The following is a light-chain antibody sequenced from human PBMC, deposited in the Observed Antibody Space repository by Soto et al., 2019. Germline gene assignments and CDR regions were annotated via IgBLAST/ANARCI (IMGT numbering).Light chain of an antibody. V-gene: IGKV3-15*01. CDR1: HSVSSN. J-gene: IGKJ1*01. CDR2: GAS. Sequence: DIGITKSPATVSVSPGERATLSCRASHSVSSNLAWYQQKPGQAPRLLIYGASTRATGIPARFSGSGSGTEFTLTISSLQSEDFAVYYCQQYNNWPPWTFGQGTKVDI. CDR3: QQYNNWPPWT.